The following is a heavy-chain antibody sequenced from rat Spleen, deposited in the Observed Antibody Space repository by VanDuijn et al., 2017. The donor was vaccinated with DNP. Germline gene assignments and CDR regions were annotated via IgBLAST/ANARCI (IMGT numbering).Heavy chain of an antibody. J-gene: IGHJ1*01. Sequence: EAQLVESGGGLVQPGRSLKLSCAASGFTFNNYWVTWIRQVPGKGLEWVASITSSGGSTYYPDSVKGRFTISRDNAKNTLYLQMNSLRSEDTATYYCARTTRVYWYFDFWGPGTMVTVSS. D-gene: IGHD1-4*01. CDR2: ITSSGGST. CDR3: ARTTRVYWYFDF. CDR1: GFTFNNYW. V-gene: IGHV5-31*01.